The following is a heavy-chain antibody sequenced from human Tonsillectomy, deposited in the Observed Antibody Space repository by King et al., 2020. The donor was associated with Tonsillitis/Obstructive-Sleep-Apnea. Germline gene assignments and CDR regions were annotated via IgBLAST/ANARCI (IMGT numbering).Heavy chain of an antibody. CDR1: GFTFSNAW. Sequence: VQLVESGGGLVKPGGSLRLSCAASGFTFSNAWMSWVRPAPGKGLEWVGRIKSKTDVGTTDYAAPVKGRFTISRDDSKNTLYLQMNSLKTEDTAVYYCTTPRDYWGQGTLVTVSS. V-gene: IGHV3-15*01. CDR2: IKSKTDVGTT. J-gene: IGHJ4*02. CDR3: TTPRDY.